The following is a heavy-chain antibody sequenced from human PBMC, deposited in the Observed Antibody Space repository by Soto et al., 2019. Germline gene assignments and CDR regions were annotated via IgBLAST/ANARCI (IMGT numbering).Heavy chain of an antibody. CDR3: ARALSSYYDSSGYGWFDP. V-gene: IGHV1-18*04. CDR2: ISAYHGNT. CDR1: GYTFTSYG. J-gene: IGHJ5*02. Sequence: ASVKVSCKASGYTFTSYGISWVRQAPGQGLEWMGWISAYHGNTNYAQKLQGRVTMTTDTSTRTAHMELRSLRSDDTAVYYCARALSSYYDSSGYGWFDPWGQGTLVTVSS. D-gene: IGHD3-22*01.